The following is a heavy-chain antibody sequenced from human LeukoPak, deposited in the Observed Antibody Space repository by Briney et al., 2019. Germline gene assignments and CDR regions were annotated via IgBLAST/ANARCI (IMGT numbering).Heavy chain of an antibody. CDR3: ARLRSAAAGLDY. Sequence: SETLSLTCTVSGGSISSYYWSWIRQPPGKGLEWIGYIYYSGSTNYNPPLKSRVTISVDKSKSQFSLKLSSVTAADTAVYYCARLRSAAAGLDYWGQGTLVAVSS. CDR1: GGSISSYY. D-gene: IGHD6-13*01. CDR2: IYYSGST. V-gene: IGHV4-59*08. J-gene: IGHJ4*02.